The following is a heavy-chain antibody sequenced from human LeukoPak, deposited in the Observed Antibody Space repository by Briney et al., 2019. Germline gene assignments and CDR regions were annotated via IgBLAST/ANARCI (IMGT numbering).Heavy chain of an antibody. CDR1: GYTFTGYY. CDR2: INPNSGGT. V-gene: IGHV1-2*02. J-gene: IGHJ4*02. Sequence: ASMKVSCKASGYTFTGYYMHWVRQAPGQGLEWMGWINPNSGGTNYAQKFQGRVTMTRDTSISTAYMELSRLGSDDTAVYYRARDLPPHYYYDSSGYPSFDYWGQGTLVTVSS. D-gene: IGHD3-22*01. CDR3: ARDLPPHYYYDSSGYPSFDY.